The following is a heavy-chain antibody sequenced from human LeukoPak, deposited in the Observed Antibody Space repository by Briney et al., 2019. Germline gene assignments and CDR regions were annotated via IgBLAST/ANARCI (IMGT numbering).Heavy chain of an antibody. CDR1: GESMRTGGYY. CDR3: ARGDGSHSYAKGFDI. CDR2: IYYSGST. V-gene: IGHV4-31*03. D-gene: IGHD3-16*01. Sequence: PSETLSLTCSVSGESMRTGGYYWTWIRQHPGKGLEWIGYIYYSGSTYYNPSLKDRISMSVDTSNNRFSVKLTAVTAADTAVYFCARGDGSHSYAKGFDIWGQGTLVTVS. J-gene: IGHJ3*02.